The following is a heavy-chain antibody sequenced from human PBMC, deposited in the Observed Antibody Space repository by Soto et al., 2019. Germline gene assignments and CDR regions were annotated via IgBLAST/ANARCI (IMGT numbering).Heavy chain of an antibody. CDR1: GGSFSGYY. Sequence: QVQLQQWGAGRLKPSETLSLTCAVYGGSFSGYYWSWIRQPPGKGLGWIGEINHSGSTNYNPSLKSRVTISVDTSKNQFSLKLSSVTAEDTAVYYCARVTGRYYSGMDVWGQGTTVTVSS. J-gene: IGHJ6*02. CDR2: INHSGST. V-gene: IGHV4-34*01. CDR3: ARVTGRYYSGMDV.